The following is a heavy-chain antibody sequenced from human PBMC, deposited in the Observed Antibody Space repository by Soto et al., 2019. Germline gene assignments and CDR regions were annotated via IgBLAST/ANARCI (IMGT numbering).Heavy chain of an antibody. CDR1: VISFSSYR. CDR2: ISSSIGSDI. D-gene: IGHD5-12*01. Sequence: GGSLRLSCVTSVISFSSYRMNWVRQSPGKGLEWVSSISSSIGSDIYYADSVKGRFTISRDNAKNSLYLQMNSLRAEDTAVYCCERYLEIVWGQGTLVNVSS. J-gene: IGHJ4*02. CDR3: ERYLEIV. V-gene: IGHV3-21*06.